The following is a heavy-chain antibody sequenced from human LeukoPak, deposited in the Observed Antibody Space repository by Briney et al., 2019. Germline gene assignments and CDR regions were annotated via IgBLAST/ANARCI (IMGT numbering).Heavy chain of an antibody. V-gene: IGHV3-11*04. CDR3: ARDPDASYYDFWSDHLLDAFDI. CDR2: ISSSGFTI. D-gene: IGHD3-3*01. CDR1: GFTFSDYY. Sequence: GGSLRLSCTASGFTFSDYYMSWNRQAPGKGLEWLSYISSSGFTIYYADSVKGRFTISRDNAKNSLYLHMNSLRAEDTAVYYCARDPDASYYDFWSDHLLDAFDIWGQGTMVTVSS. J-gene: IGHJ3*02.